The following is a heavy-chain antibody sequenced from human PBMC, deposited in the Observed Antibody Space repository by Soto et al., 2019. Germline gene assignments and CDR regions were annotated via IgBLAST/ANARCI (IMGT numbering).Heavy chain of an antibody. J-gene: IGHJ4*02. D-gene: IGHD2-15*01. CDR1: GYTLTGYY. Sequence: ASVKVSCKASGYTLTGYYMHWVRQAPGQGLEWMGWINPNSGGTNYAQKFQGRVTMTRDTSISTAYMELSRLRSDDTAVYYCARVNVVVVAATREYYFDYWGQGTLVTVS. V-gene: IGHV1-2*02. CDR3: ARVNVVVVAATREYYFDY. CDR2: INPNSGGT.